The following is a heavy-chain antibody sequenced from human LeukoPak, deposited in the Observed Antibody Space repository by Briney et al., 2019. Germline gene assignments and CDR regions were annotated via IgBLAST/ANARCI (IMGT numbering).Heavy chain of an antibody. V-gene: IGHV3-7*01. CDR2: IKQDGSEK. D-gene: IGHD6-19*01. CDR1: GFTFSSYW. Sequence: GGSLRLSCAASGFTFSSYWMSWVRQAPGKGLEWVANIKQDGSEKYYVDSVKGRFTISRDNAKNSLYLQMNSLRAEDTAVYYCARESSSGWYRWDFDYWGQGTLVTVSS. CDR3: ARESSSGWYRWDFDY. J-gene: IGHJ4*02.